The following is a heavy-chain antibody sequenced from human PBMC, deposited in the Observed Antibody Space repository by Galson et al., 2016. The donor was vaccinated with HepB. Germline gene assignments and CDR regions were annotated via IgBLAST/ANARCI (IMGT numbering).Heavy chain of an antibody. CDR3: ARHACSAWYDDCHFDY. CDR2: IYPRDSDT. D-gene: IGHD6-19*01. Sequence: QSGAEVKKPGESLQISCRTSGYSFTSYWIGWVRQMPGKGLEWMGIIYPRDSDTRYSPSFPGQVTISADKSISTAYLQWSSLKASDSAVYYCARHACSAWYDDCHFDYWGQGTLVTVSS. J-gene: IGHJ4*02. CDR1: GYSFTSYW. V-gene: IGHV5-51*01.